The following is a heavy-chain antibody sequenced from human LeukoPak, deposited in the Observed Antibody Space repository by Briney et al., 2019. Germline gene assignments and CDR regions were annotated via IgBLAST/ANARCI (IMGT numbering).Heavy chain of an antibody. CDR1: GFTFSDYY. J-gene: IGHJ4*02. V-gene: IGHV3-11*01. CDR3: ARGCGSSTSCYTEIDY. Sequence: GGSLRLSCAASGFTFSDYYMSWIRQAPGKGLEWVSYISSSGSTIYYADSVKGRFTISRDNAKNSLYLQMNSLRAEDTAVYYCARGCGSSTSCYTEIDYWGQGTLVTVYS. D-gene: IGHD2-2*02. CDR2: ISSSGSTI.